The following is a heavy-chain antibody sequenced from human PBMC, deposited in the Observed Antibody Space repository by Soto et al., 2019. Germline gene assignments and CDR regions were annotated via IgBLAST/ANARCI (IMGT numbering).Heavy chain of an antibody. D-gene: IGHD5-18*01. V-gene: IGHV4-59*01. CDR3: ARGRLWYEY. J-gene: IGHJ4*02. Sequence: QVQLQESGPGLVKPSETLSLTCTVSGGSISSYYWNWIRQPPGKGLEWIGYSYYSGSTNYNPSLKSRVTISEDTSENQFALKLSSVTAADTAVYYCARGRLWYEYWGQGTLVIVSS. CDR2: SYYSGST. CDR1: GGSISSYY.